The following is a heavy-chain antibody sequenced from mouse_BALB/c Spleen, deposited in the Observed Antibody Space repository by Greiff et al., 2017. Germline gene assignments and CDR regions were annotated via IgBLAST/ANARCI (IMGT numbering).Heavy chain of an antibody. CDR1: GFSLTGYG. CDR2: IWGDGST. J-gene: IGHJ3*01. Sequence: VKVVESGPGLVAPSQSLSITCTASGFSLTGYGVNWVRQPPGKGLEWLGMIWGDGSTDYNSALKYRLSISKENYKSQVFLKMNSLQTDDTARFYCGRTYGSSPWFAYWGQGTLVTVSA. D-gene: IGHD1-1*01. CDR3: GRTYGSSPWFAY. V-gene: IGHV2-6-7*01.